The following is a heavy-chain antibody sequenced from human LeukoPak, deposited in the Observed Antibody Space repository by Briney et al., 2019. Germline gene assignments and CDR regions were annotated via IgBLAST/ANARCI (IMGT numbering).Heavy chain of an antibody. CDR3: ARAYDSSFPGGY. D-gene: IGHD3-22*01. CDR1: GGTFSSYA. V-gene: IGHV1-69*04. CDR2: IIPILGIA. Sequence: ASVKVSCKASGGTFSSYAISWVRQAPGQGLEWMGRIIPILGIANYAQKFQGRVTITADKSTSTAYMELSSLRSEDTAVYYCARAYDSSFPGGYWGQGTLVTVSS. J-gene: IGHJ4*02.